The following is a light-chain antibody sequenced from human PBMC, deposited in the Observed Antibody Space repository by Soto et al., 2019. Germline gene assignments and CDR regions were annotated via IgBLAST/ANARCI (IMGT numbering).Light chain of an antibody. V-gene: IGLV2-8*01. CDR3: SSYTGSSYV. CDR1: GSDVGDYNY. J-gene: IGLJ1*01. CDR2: EVN. Sequence: QSALTQPPSASVSPGQSVTISCTGTGSDVGDYNYVSWYQQHPGKAPKLMIYEVNKRPSGVPDRFSGSKSGNTASLTVSGLQAEDEANYYCSSYTGSSYVFGTGTKVTVL.